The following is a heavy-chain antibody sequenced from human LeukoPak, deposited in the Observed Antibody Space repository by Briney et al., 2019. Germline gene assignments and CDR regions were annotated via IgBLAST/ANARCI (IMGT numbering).Heavy chain of an antibody. Sequence: SETLSLTCTVSGGSISSGSYYWSWIRQPAGKGLEWIGRIYTSGGTNYNPSLKSRVTISVDTSKNQFSLKLSSVTAADTAVYYCARDQITIFGVVHYWGQGTLVTVSS. CDR1: GGSISSGSYY. V-gene: IGHV4-61*02. CDR2: IYTSGGT. D-gene: IGHD3-3*01. CDR3: ARDQITIFGVVHY. J-gene: IGHJ4*02.